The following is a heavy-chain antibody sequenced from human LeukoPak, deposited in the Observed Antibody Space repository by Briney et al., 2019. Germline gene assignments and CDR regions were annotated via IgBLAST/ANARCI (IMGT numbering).Heavy chain of an antibody. V-gene: IGHV1-2*02. D-gene: IGHD3-10*01. J-gene: IGHJ4*02. CDR3: ASSLLWFGEFPLGNY. Sequence: GASVKVSCKASGYTFTGYYMHWVRQAPGQGLEWMGWINPNSGGTNYAQKFQGRVTMTRDTSISTAYMELSRLRSDDTAVYYCASSLLWFGEFPLGNYWGQGTLVTVSS. CDR1: GYTFTGYY. CDR2: INPNSGGT.